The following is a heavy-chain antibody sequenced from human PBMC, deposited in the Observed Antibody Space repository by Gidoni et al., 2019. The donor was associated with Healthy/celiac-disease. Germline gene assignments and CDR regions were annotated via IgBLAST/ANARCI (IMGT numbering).Heavy chain of an antibody. CDR1: VDTVPSDY. CDR2: SNPSGGST. Sequence: QVQLVQYGAEVKKPGSSVKDSCKASVDTVPSDYMHGVRPAPGQGLGWMGLSNPSGGSTSYEQKFQGRVSMTRATSTSTVYMELSTLRSEYTAVYYCALIQGVLTDDYSGQGILVPVSS. CDR3: ALIQGVLTDDY. J-gene: IGHJ4*02. D-gene: IGHD3-10*01. V-gene: IGHV1-46*03.